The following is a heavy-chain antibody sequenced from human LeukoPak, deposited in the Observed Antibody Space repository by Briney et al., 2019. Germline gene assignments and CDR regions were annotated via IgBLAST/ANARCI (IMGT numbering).Heavy chain of an antibody. CDR3: AKDGARYYYYGLDV. D-gene: IGHD3-16*01. V-gene: IGHV3-30*18. J-gene: IGHJ6*02. CDR1: GFTFSRYG. Sequence: GRSLRLTCAASGFTFSRYGMHWVRQAPGEGLEWGAVISYDDSNKYYADSVKGRFTISRDNSKNTLYLQMNSLRAEDTAVYYCAKDGARYYYYGLDVWGPGTTVTVSS. CDR2: ISYDDSNK.